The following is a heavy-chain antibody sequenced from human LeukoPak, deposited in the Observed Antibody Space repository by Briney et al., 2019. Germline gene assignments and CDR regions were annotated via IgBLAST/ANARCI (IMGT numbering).Heavy chain of an antibody. CDR1: GGSISSYY. CDR2: IYYSGST. J-gene: IGHJ4*02. D-gene: IGHD6-6*01. V-gene: IGHV4-59*01. Sequence: SETLSLTCTVSGGSISSYYWSWTRQPPGKGLEWIGYIYYSGSTNYNPSLKSRVTISVDTSKNQFSLKLSSVTAADTAVYYCARGQLAVDWGQGTLVTVSS. CDR3: ARGQLAVD.